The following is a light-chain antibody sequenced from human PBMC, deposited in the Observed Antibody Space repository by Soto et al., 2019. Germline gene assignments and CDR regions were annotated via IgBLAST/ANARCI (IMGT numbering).Light chain of an antibody. CDR3: QQYGSSRWT. CDR1: QSVSSSY. J-gene: IGKJ1*01. CDR2: GAS. Sequence: EIVLTQSPGTLSLSPGERSTLSCRARQSVSSSYLAWYQQKPGQAPRLLIYGASSRATGIPDRFSGSGSGTEFTLTISRLEPEDFALYYCQQYGSSRWTFGQGTKVEIK. V-gene: IGKV3-20*01.